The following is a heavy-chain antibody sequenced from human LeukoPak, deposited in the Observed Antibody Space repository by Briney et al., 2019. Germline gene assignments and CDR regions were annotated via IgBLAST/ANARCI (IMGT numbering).Heavy chain of an antibody. CDR1: GFTFSTYA. D-gene: IGHD3-10*01. CDR3: ARGLGGPSDIDY. CDR2: VSDSGSGT. Sequence: GGSLRLSCAASGFTFSTYAMSWVRQAPGRGLEWVSAVSDSGSGTYYADSVKGRFTISRDNAKNSLYLQMNSLRAEDTAVYYCARGLGGPSDIDYWGQGTLVTVSS. V-gene: IGHV3-23*01. J-gene: IGHJ4*02.